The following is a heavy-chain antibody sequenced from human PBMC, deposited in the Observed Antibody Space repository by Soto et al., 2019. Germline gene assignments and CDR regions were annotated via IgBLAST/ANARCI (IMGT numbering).Heavy chain of an antibody. D-gene: IGHD6-13*01. Sequence: SETLSLTCAVYGGSFSGYYWSWIRQPPGKGLEWIGEINHSGSTNYNPSLKSRVTISVDTSKNQFSLKLSSVTAADTAVCYCARVHAGAAAGTAHYYYYGMDVWGQGTTVTVSS. CDR1: GGSFSGYY. J-gene: IGHJ6*02. V-gene: IGHV4-34*01. CDR2: INHSGST. CDR3: ARVHAGAAAGTAHYYYYGMDV.